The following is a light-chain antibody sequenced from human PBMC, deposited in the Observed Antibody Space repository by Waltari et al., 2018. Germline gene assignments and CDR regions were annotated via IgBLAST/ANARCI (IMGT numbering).Light chain of an antibody. CDR1: QSVFHSSDSKNY. V-gene: IGKV4-1*01. CDR3: QQHYSSPLT. Sequence: DIVMTQSPDSLAVSLGERATINCKSSQSVFHSSDSKNYLTWYQQKPGQPPKLLIYWASTRQSGVPDRFSGSGSGTDFTLTISSLQAEDVALYYCQQHYSSPLTFGGETKVEIQ. J-gene: IGKJ4*01. CDR2: WAS.